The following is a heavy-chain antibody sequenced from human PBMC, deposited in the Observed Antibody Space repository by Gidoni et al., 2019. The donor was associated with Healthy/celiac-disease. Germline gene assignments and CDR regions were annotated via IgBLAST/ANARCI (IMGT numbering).Heavy chain of an antibody. CDR1: GCSISSSSYY. CDR2: IYYSWST. CDR3: ARLVVVAATTRYNWFDP. Sequence: QLQLQESGPGLVKPSETLSLTCTVSGCSISSSSYYWGWIRQPPGKGLEWIGSIYYSWSTYYNPSLKSRVTISVDTSKNQFSLKLSSVTAADTAVYYCARLVVVAATTRYNWFDPWGQGTLVTVSS. D-gene: IGHD2-15*01. V-gene: IGHV4-39*01. J-gene: IGHJ5*02.